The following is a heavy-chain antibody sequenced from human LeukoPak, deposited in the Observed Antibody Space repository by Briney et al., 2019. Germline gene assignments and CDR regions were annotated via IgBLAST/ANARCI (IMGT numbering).Heavy chain of an antibody. CDR3: ARGGSHSSSWYGRGKFDY. CDR2: IYYSGYT. D-gene: IGHD6-13*01. J-gene: IGHJ4*02. Sequence: SETLSLTCAVYGGSFSGYYWSWIRQPPGKGLEWIGDIYYSGYTNYNPSLKSRVTISVDTSKNQFSLKLSSVTAADTAVYYCARGGSHSSSWYGRGKFDYWGQGTLVTVSS. V-gene: IGHV4-34*01. CDR1: GGSFSGYY.